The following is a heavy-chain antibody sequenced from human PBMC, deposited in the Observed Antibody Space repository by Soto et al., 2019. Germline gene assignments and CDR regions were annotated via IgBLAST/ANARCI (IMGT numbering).Heavy chain of an antibody. CDR3: AKGYFDWLDAFDI. Sequence: EVQLLESGGGLVQPGGSLRLSCAASGLTFSSYAMSWVRQAPGKGLEWVSAISGSGGSTYYADSVKGRFTISRDNSKNTLYLQMNSLRAEDTAVYYCAKGYFDWLDAFDIWGQGTMVTVSS. CDR1: GLTFSSYA. D-gene: IGHD3-9*01. CDR2: ISGSGGST. V-gene: IGHV3-23*01. J-gene: IGHJ3*02.